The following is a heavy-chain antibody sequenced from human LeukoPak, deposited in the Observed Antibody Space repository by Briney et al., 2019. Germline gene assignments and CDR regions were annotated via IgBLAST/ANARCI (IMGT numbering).Heavy chain of an antibody. D-gene: IGHD1-26*01. V-gene: IGHV3-23*01. Sequence: PGGSLRLSCAASGFTVSSYAMSWVRQTPGKGLEWVSAISGSGGSTYYADSVKGRFTISRDNSKNTLYLQTNSLRAEDTAVYYCAKAEVGATPLYYYYYGMDVWGQGTTVTVSS. CDR1: GFTVSSYA. J-gene: IGHJ6*02. CDR3: AKAEVGATPLYYYYYGMDV. CDR2: ISGSGGST.